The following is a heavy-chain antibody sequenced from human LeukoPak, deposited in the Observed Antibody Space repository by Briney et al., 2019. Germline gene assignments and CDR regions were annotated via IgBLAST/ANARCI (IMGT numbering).Heavy chain of an antibody. CDR1: RGSISNYY. V-gene: IGHV4-59*01. CDR3: ARASSGWYGLFDY. Sequence: SETLSLTCTVSRGSISNYYWSWIRQPPGKGLEWVGYIHYSGSTNYNPSLKSRVTISVDTAKNQFSLKVSSVTAADTAVYYCARASSGWYGLFDYWGQGTLVTVSS. D-gene: IGHD6-19*01. CDR2: IHYSGST. J-gene: IGHJ4*02.